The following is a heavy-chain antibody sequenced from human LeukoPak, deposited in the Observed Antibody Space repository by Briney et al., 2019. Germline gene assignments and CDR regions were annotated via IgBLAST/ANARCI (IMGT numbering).Heavy chain of an antibody. CDR3: ARGAYYDSSELFY. Sequence: PGGSLRLSCAASGFAFSSYGMQWVRQAPGKGLGWVALISFDGSDKNYADSVKGRITISRDNSKNTLYLQMNSLRAEDTAVYYCARGAYYDSSELFYWGQGTLVTVSS. CDR2: ISFDGSDK. D-gene: IGHD3-22*01. CDR1: GFAFSSYG. J-gene: IGHJ4*02. V-gene: IGHV3-33*01.